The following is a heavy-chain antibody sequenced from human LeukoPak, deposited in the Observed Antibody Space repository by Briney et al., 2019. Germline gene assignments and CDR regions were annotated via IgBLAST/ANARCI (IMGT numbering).Heavy chain of an antibody. J-gene: IGHJ4*02. CDR2: IWNDGSKK. D-gene: IGHD1-26*01. Sequence: PGRSLRLYRVASGFTFSTYGMHWVRQAPDKGLEWVALIWNDGSKKYYADSVKGRFTISRDNSKNTLYLEMNSLRAEDTAVYYCAKDYGWNGIVGAATGFDFWGQGTLVAVSS. V-gene: IGHV3-30*02. CDR1: GFTFSTYG. CDR3: AKDYGWNGIVGAATGFDF.